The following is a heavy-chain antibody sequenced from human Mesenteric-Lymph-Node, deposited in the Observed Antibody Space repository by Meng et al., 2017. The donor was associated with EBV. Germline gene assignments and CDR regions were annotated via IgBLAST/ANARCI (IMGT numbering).Heavy chain of an antibody. CDR2: IYYSGSI. D-gene: IGHD3-16*01. Sequence: QVHLSEAGLRLVKPSQTLSLTCAVSGYSISSSNWWGWIRQPPGKGLEWIGYIYYSGSIYYNPSLKSRVTMSVDTSKNQFSLKLSSVTAVDTAVYYCAKRFEFGGAFDIWGQGTMVTVSS. V-gene: IGHV4-28*02. J-gene: IGHJ3*02. CDR1: GYSISSSNW. CDR3: AKRFEFGGAFDI.